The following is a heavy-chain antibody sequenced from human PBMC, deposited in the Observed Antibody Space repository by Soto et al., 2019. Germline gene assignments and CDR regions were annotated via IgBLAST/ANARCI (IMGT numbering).Heavy chain of an antibody. J-gene: IGHJ6*02. Sequence: ASVKVSCKASGYTFTIYGINWVRQAPGQGLEWMGWISPDNGNTNYAQKPQGRVTMTTDTSTGTAYMELRSLRSDDTAVYYCARALGYSGYAGMDVWGQGTTVTVSS. CDR1: GYTFTIYG. CDR3: ARALGYSGYAGMDV. CDR2: ISPDNGNT. V-gene: IGHV1-18*01. D-gene: IGHD5-12*01.